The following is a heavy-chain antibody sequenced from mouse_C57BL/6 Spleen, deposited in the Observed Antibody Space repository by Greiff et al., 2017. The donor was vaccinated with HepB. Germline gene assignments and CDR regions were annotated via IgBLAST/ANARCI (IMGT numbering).Heavy chain of an antibody. J-gene: IGHJ4*01. CDR2: IWSGGST. D-gene: IGHD1-1*01. V-gene: IGHV2-2*01. CDR1: GFSLTSYG. CDR3: ARCYYGSRDYYAMDY. Sequence: QVQLKQSGPGLVQPSQSLSITCTVSGFSLTSYGVHWVRQSPGKGLEWLGVIWSGGSTDYNAAFISRLSISKDNSKSQVFFKMNSLQADDTAIYYCARCYYGSRDYYAMDYWGQGTSVTVSS.